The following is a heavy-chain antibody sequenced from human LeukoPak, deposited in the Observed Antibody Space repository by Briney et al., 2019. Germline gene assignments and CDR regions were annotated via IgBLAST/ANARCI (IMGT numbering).Heavy chain of an antibody. J-gene: IGHJ3*02. V-gene: IGHV3-74*01. CDR2: IEGDGSRT. Sequence: GGSLRLSCAASGFTLGDFWVFWVRQAPGKGLEWVSRIEGDGSRTNTADSVKGRFTISRDNAKNTVYLQMNSLRVEDTAVYYCTRDFRYVAFDIWGQGTMVTVSS. D-gene: IGHD2-2*01. CDR1: GFTLGDFW. CDR3: TRDFRYVAFDI.